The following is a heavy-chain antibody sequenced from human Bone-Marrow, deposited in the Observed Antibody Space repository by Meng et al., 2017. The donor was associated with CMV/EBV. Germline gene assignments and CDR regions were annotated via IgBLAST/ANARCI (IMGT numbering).Heavy chain of an antibody. CDR1: FSSYW. CDR2: IKQDESEK. V-gene: IGHV3-7*03. Sequence: FSSYWMSWVSQAPGKGLEWVAHIKQDESEKYYVDSVKGRFTISRDNAKNSLYLQMSSLRAEDTAVYYCARDRGFSNNWYPRVYWYFDLWGRGTLVTVSS. D-gene: IGHD6-13*01. J-gene: IGHJ2*01. CDR3: ARDRGFSNNWYPRVYWYFDL.